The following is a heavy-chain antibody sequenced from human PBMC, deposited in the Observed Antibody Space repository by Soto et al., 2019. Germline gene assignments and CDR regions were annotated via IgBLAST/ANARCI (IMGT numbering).Heavy chain of an antibody. Sequence: ASETLSLTCAVSGGSVSSGVFSWNWIRQPPGQGLEWIGYISHGGSPHYTPSLRSRVSISVDRSTNVISLNLTSMTPADTAVYFCDRGHYYYAMDVWGQGTTVTVSS. CDR3: DRGHYYYAMDV. CDR2: ISHGGSP. V-gene: IGHV4-30-2*01. J-gene: IGHJ6*02. CDR1: GGSVSSGVFS.